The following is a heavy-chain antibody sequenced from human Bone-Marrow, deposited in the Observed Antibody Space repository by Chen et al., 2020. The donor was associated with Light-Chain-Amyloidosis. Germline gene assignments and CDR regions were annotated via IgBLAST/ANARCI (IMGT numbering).Heavy chain of an antibody. CDR2: INHSGST. V-gene: IGHV4-34*01. CDR3: ARGLDCSGGSCCFARNVNWFDP. J-gene: IGHJ5*02. CDR1: GGSFSGYY. D-gene: IGHD2-15*01. Sequence: QVQLQQWGAGLLKPSETLSLTCAVYGGSFSGYYWSWIRQPPGKGLEWIGEINHSGSTNYNPSLKSRVTISVDTSKNQFSLKLSSVTAADTAVYYCARGLDCSGGSCCFARNVNWFDPWGQGTLVTVSS.